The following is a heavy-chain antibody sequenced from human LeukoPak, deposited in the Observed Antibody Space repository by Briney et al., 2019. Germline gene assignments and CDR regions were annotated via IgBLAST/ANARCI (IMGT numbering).Heavy chain of an antibody. V-gene: IGHV3-11*01. Sequence: PGGSLRLSCAASGFTFSDYYMSWIRQAPGKGLEWVSYISSSGSTIYYADSVKSRFTIARDNAKNSLYPQMNSLRAEDTAVYYCARATAQAFQYYFDYWGQGTLVTVSS. CDR1: GFTFSDYY. J-gene: IGHJ4*02. CDR3: ARATAQAFQYYFDY. D-gene: IGHD1-14*01. CDR2: ISSSGSTI.